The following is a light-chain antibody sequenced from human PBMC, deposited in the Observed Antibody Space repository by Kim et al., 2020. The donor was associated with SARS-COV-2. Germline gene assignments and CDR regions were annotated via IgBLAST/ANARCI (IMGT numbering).Light chain of an antibody. J-gene: IGKJ5*01. Sequence: PGERAALSCRASQSLSSSYLAWYQQKPGQAPRLLIYGASSRATGIPDRFSGSGSGTDFTLTISRLEPEDFAVYYCQQYDTSPITFGQGTRLEIK. CDR2: GAS. V-gene: IGKV3-20*01. CDR1: QSLSSSY. CDR3: QQYDTSPIT.